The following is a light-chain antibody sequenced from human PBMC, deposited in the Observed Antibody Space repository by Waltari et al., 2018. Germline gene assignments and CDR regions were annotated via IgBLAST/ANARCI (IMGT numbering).Light chain of an antibody. V-gene: IGLV3-1*01. CDR2: QDN. CDR1: KLGAKS. J-gene: IGLJ2*01. CDR3: QAWDGSTLI. Sequence: SYEVTQPPSVSVSPGQAASIPCPGAKLGAKSVSWYQQKPGQSPVLVLYQDNRRPSGIPERFSGSNSNSGNTATLTISGTQAMDEADYHCQAWDGSTLIFGGGTKLTVL.